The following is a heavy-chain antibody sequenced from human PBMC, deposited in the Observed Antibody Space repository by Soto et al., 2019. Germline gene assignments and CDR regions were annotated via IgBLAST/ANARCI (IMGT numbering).Heavy chain of an antibody. CDR1: GYHITSYD. Sequence: QVQLVQSGAELKKPGASVTVSCKASGYHITSYDLNWVRQATGQGLEWMAWMNPKSGNTGVAENFRGRVKMTWNTATGTVYREISSLRPEDAAVYYCARGLVDSGGNCFDSWGQGPQVTVSA. V-gene: IGHV1-8*01. CDR2: MNPKSGNT. CDR3: ARGLVDSGGNCFDS. J-gene: IGHJ4*02. D-gene: IGHD2-21*01.